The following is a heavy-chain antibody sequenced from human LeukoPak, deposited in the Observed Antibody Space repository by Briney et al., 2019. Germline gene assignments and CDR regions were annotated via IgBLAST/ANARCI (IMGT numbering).Heavy chain of an antibody. CDR3: ARDTQWELPDAFDI. D-gene: IGHD1-26*01. CDR2: ISSSGSTI. CDR1: GFTFSSYS. V-gene: IGHV3-48*04. Sequence: GGSLRLSCAASGFTFSSYSMNWVRQAPGKGLEWVSYISSSGSTIYYADSVKGRFTISRDNAKNSLYLQMNSLRAEDTAVYYCARDTQWELPDAFDIWGQGTMVTVSS. J-gene: IGHJ3*02.